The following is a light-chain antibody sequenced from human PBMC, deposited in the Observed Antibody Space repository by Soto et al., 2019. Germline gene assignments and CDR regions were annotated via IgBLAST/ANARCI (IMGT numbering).Light chain of an antibody. Sequence: ENVLTQSPGTLSLSPGERATLSCRASQSLSSSYLAWYQQKPGQPPRLLMYAASSRASGIPDRFSGSGSGTDFTLTISRLEPEDFAVYYCQQSSSSPITFGQGTRLEIK. CDR3: QQSSSSPIT. CDR2: AAS. V-gene: IGKV3-20*01. J-gene: IGKJ5*01. CDR1: QSLSSSY.